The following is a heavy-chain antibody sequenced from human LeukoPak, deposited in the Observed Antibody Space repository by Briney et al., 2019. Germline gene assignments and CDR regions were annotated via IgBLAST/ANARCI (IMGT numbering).Heavy chain of an antibody. V-gene: IGHV4-59*01. Sequence: SETLSLTCTVSGGSISSYFWSWIRQPPGKGLEWIGYIYYSGSTNYNPSLKSRVTISVDTSKNQFSLKLSSVTAADTAVYYCARDGDDYGDYVFDYWGQGILITVSS. CDR3: ARDGDDYGDYVFDY. CDR2: IYYSGST. J-gene: IGHJ4*02. CDR1: GGSISSYF. D-gene: IGHD4-17*01.